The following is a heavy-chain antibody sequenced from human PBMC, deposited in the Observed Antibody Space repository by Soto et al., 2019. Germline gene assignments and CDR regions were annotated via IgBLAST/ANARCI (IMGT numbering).Heavy chain of an antibody. CDR1: GFTFSSYA. Sequence: PGGSLRLSCAASGFTFSSYAMSWVRQAPGKGLEWVSAISGSGGSTCYADSVKGRFTISRDNSKNTLYLQMNSLRAEDTAVYYCAKGIVSMIVVVMDDAFDIWGQGTMVTVSS. CDR3: AKGIVSMIVVVMDDAFDI. D-gene: IGHD3-22*01. J-gene: IGHJ3*02. CDR2: ISGSGGST. V-gene: IGHV3-23*01.